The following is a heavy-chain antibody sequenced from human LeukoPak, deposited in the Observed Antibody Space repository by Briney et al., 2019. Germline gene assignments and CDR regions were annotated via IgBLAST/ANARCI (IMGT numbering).Heavy chain of an antibody. CDR1: GFTFSNYW. CDR2: IKQDGIEK. J-gene: IGHJ1*01. CDR3: ATCSSGYYCDHFQT. Sequence: GGSLRLSCTASGFTFSNYWMTWIRQAPGKGLEWVANIKQDGIEKYYVDSVEGRLTVSRDNSKNSLFLQIESLRAADTAVYYCATCSSGYYCDHFQTWGQGSLVTASS. D-gene: IGHD3-22*01. V-gene: IGHV3-7*01.